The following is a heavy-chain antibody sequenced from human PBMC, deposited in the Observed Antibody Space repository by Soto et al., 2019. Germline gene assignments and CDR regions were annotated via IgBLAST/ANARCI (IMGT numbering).Heavy chain of an antibody. J-gene: IGHJ5*02. D-gene: IGHD3-10*01. V-gene: IGHV1-69*06. CDR2: IIPIFGTA. CDR3: ARGIGVTINRGVIGSWFDP. CDR1: GGTFSSYA. Sequence: ASVKVSCKASGGTFSSYAISWVRQAPGQGLEWMGGIIPIFGTANYAQKFQGRVTITADKSTSTAYMELSSLRSEDTAVYYCARGIGVTINRGVIGSWFDPWGQGTLVTVSS.